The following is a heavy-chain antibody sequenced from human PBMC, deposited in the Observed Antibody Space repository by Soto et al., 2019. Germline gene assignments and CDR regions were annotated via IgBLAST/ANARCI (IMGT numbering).Heavy chain of an antibody. V-gene: IGHV4-30-4*01. Sequence: QVQLQESGPGLVKPSQTLSLTCTVSGGSISSGDYYWSWIRQPPGKGLEWIGYIYDSGSTYYNPSLKSRVTIAVDTSTNQFSLKLSFVTAADTAVYYCARGLRSTVTTYWYFDLWGRGTLVTVSS. CDR1: GGSISSGDYY. CDR3: ARGLRSTVTTYWYFDL. J-gene: IGHJ2*01. D-gene: IGHD4-17*01. CDR2: IYDSGST.